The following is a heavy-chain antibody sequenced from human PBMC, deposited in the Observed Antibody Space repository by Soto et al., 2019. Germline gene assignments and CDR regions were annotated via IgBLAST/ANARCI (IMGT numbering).Heavy chain of an antibody. Sequence: ASVEVSCKASGYTFTSYDINWVRHATGQGLEWMGWMNPNSGNTGYAQRFQGRVTMTRNTSISTAYMELSSLRSEDTAVYYCARGINYYDSGDDAFDIWGQGTMVTVSS. CDR1: GYTFTSYD. D-gene: IGHD3-10*01. J-gene: IGHJ3*02. CDR2: MNPNSGNT. CDR3: ARGINYYDSGDDAFDI. V-gene: IGHV1-8*01.